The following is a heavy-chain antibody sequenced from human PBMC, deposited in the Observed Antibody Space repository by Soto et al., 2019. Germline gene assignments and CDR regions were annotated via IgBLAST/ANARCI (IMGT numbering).Heavy chain of an antibody. CDR2: ISGSGGST. CDR3: ASHLGFGELSN. V-gene: IGHV3-23*01. Sequence: EVQLLESGGGLVQPGGSLRLSCAASGFTFSSYVMSWVRQAPGKGLEWVSVISGSGGSTYYADSVKGRFTISRDNSKNTLYLQMNSLRAEDTAVYYCASHLGFGELSNWGQGTLVTVSS. CDR1: GFTFSSYV. D-gene: IGHD3-10*01. J-gene: IGHJ4*02.